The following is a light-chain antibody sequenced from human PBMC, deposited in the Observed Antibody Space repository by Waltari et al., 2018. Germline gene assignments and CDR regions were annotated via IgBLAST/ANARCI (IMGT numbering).Light chain of an antibody. J-gene: IGKJ1*01. CDR3: QKYVNLPAT. V-gene: IGKV3-20*01. Sequence: CRARQSVGKYLAWYQQKPGQAPRVLMYDASTRATGIPDRFSCSGSGTDFSLTISRLEPEDFAVYYCQKYVNLPATFGQGTKVEIK. CDR1: QSVGKY. CDR2: DAS.